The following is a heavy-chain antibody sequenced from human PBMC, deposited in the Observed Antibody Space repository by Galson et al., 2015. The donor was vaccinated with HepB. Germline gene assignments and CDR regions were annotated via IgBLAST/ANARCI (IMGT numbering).Heavy chain of an antibody. CDR1: GFSLRTSGMC. V-gene: IGHV2-70*11. D-gene: IGHD4-23*01. CDR3: ARIPDYGGNSAY. CDR2: IDWDDDK. J-gene: IGHJ4*02. Sequence: PALVKPTQTLTLTCTFSGFSLRTSGMCVSWIRQPPGKALEWLARIDWDDDKYYSTSLKTRPTISKDTSKNQVVLTMTNMDPVDTATYYCARIPDYGGNSAYWGQGTLVTVSS.